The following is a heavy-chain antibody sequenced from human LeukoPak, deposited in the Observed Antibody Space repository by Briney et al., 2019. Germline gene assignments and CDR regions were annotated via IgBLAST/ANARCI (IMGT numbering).Heavy chain of an antibody. J-gene: IGHJ3*02. V-gene: IGHV1-2*02. D-gene: IGHD4-23*01. CDR3: ARGPSHGGFDI. CDR2: INTNSGAT. Sequence: GASVKVSCKASGYTFIDYHIHWIRQAPGQGLEWMGDINTNSGATRYARSFQGRVALSRDTSVSTAYMELSSLRSDDTAVYYCARGPSHGGFDIWAKGQWSPSLQ. CDR1: GYTFIDYH.